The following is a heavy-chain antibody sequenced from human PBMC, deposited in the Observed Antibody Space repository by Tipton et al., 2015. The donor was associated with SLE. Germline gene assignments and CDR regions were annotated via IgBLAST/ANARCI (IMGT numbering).Heavy chain of an antibody. V-gene: IGHV4-39*07. CDR1: GGSLTSSGFY. CDR2: IDYSGRT. D-gene: IGHD5-12*01. CDR3: ARRTSGYAPDY. J-gene: IGHJ4*02. Sequence: TLSLTCTVSGGSLTSSGFYWGWFRQPPGKGLEWIGSIDYSGRTYYTPSLKSQLTISVDTSGNQFSLKLNSVTAADTAFYYCARRTSGYAPDYWGQGTLVTVSS.